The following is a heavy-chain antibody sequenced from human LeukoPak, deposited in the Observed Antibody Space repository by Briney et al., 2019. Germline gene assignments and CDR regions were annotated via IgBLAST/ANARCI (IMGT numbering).Heavy chain of an antibody. J-gene: IGHJ4*02. Sequence: GASVKVSCKASGYTFTSYGISWVRQAPGQGLEWMGWISAYNGNTNYAQKLQGRVTMTTDTSTSTAYMELRSLRSDDTAVYYCARETRGGYVRWRHFDYWGQGTLVTVSS. CDR3: ARETRGGYVRWRHFDY. D-gene: IGHD5-12*01. CDR1: GYTFTSYG. V-gene: IGHV1-18*01. CDR2: ISAYNGNT.